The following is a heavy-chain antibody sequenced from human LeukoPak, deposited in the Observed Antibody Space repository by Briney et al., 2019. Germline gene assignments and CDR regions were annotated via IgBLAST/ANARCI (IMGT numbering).Heavy chain of an antibody. V-gene: IGHV3-7*01. CDR2: IKTDGSLT. Sequence: GGSLRLSCVASGFTFSSYWMTWVRQAPGKGLEWVANIKTDGSLTHYVDSVKGRFTISRDNAKNSLYLQMNSLRAEDTAVYYCARDLNWETYWGQGTLVSVSS. CDR1: GFTFSSYW. CDR3: ARDLNWETY. D-gene: IGHD7-27*01. J-gene: IGHJ4*02.